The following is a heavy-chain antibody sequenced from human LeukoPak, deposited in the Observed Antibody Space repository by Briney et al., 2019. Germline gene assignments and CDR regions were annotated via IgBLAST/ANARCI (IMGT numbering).Heavy chain of an antibody. J-gene: IGHJ4*02. Sequence: SQTLSLTCALSGDSVSSNSAAWNWIRQSPSRGLEWLGRTYYRSKWYNDYAVSVRRRITINPDTSKNQFSLQLNSGTPEDTAVYYCARGGILATITQYYFDFWGQGSLVTVSS. CDR3: ARGGILATITQYYFDF. D-gene: IGHD1-1*01. V-gene: IGHV6-1*01. CDR2: TYYRSKWYN. CDR1: GDSVSSNSAA.